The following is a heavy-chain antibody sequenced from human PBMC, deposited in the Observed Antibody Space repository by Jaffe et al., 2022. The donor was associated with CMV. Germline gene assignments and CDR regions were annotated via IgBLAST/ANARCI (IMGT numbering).Heavy chain of an antibody. CDR3: ARESGYSYGYHNWFDP. D-gene: IGHD5-18*01. V-gene: IGHV4-59*01. CDR1: GGSISSYY. CDR2: IYYSGST. Sequence: QVQLQESGPGLVKPSETLSLTCTVSGGSISSYYWSWIRQPPGKGLEWIGYIYYSGSTNYNPSLKSRVTISVDTSKNQFSLKLSSVTAADTAVYYCARESGYSYGYHNWFDPWGQGTLVTVSS. J-gene: IGHJ5*02.